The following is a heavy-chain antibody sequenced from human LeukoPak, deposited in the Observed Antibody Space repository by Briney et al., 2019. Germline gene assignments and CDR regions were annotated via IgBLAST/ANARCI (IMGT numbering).Heavy chain of an antibody. CDR3: ARVPDFIARPCDS. D-gene: IGHD2-21*01. Sequence: SETLSLTCAVYGGSFSGNYWTLIRQTPGRGLEWIGESSPTGDITGYNPSLRGRATISVDSSKKQFSLKLTSVTAADTGVYYCARVPDFIARPCDSWSPGTLVTVSS. V-gene: IGHV4-34*01. CDR2: SSPTGDIT. J-gene: IGHJ4*02. CDR1: GGSFSGNY.